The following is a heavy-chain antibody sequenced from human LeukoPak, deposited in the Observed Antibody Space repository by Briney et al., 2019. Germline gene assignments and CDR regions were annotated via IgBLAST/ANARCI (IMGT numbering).Heavy chain of an antibody. D-gene: IGHD6-19*01. Sequence: PGGSLRLSCTASGFTFSSYAMSWVRGAPGGGREWVSGITDHRDSTYYADSVKGRFTTSRDNSKNTRYVPANSLRAEDTAVYYCAKSTSGGSFDSWGQGTPGSLSS. CDR3: AKSTSGGSFDS. J-gene: IGHJ4*02. CDR2: ITDHRDST. V-gene: IGHV3-23*01. CDR1: GFTFSSYA.